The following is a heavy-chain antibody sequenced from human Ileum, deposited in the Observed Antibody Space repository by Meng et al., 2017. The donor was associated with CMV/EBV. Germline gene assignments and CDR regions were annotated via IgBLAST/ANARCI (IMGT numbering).Heavy chain of an antibody. V-gene: IGHV1-46*01. Sequence: VQFVQSGAEVKKPGASVKISCKASGFTFSNYYMHWVRQAPGQGLEWMGVINPSSDNIHYAQKLQGRVIMTRDTSTSTVYMELSSLRSEDTAVYYCATRGVHDFDHWGQGTLVTVSS. D-gene: IGHD3-10*01. CDR1: GFTFSNYY. CDR2: INPSSDNI. J-gene: IGHJ4*02. CDR3: ATRGVHDFDH.